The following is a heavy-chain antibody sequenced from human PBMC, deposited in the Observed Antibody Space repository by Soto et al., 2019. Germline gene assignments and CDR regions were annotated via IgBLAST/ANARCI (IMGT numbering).Heavy chain of an antibody. CDR1: GLTVSNAY. J-gene: IGHJ6*02. V-gene: IGHV3-53*01. Sequence: GGSLRLSCAASGLTVSNAYMAWVRQAPGMGLEWVSVIYDNGTTYYADSVKGRFTISRDTSTNTLSLQMDSLRAEDTAVYYCVRPLPSGRNYGLDVWGQGTTVTVS. CDR2: IYDNGTT. CDR3: VRPLPSGRNYGLDV. D-gene: IGHD3-10*01.